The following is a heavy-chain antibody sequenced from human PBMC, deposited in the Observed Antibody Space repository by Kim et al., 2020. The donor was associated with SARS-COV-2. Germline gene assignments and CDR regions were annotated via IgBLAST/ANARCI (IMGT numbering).Heavy chain of an antibody. J-gene: IGHJ6*02. Sequence: GGSLRLSCAASGFTFSSYAMHWVRQSPGKGLEWVALISYDGTNKYYPVSVKGRFTTSRDNSKNTLSLQMNGLRAEDTAVYYCAKDEDVYHYGVDVWGQGTTVTVSS. CDR3: AKDEDVYHYGVDV. V-gene: IGHV3-30*18. CDR1: GFTFSSYA. CDR2: ISYDGTNK.